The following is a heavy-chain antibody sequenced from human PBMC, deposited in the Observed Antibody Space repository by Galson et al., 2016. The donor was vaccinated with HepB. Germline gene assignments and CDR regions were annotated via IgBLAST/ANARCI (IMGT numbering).Heavy chain of an antibody. J-gene: IGHJ6*03. CDR2: MYHTEDT. D-gene: IGHD6-19*01. CDR3: ATGIVVAGKYYYYYMDV. V-gene: IGHV4-39*01. CDR1: GASISDTEYH. Sequence: SETLSLTCTVSGASISDTEYHWGWIRQPPGRGLEWVGSMYHTEDTYYNPSLKSRVTISVDTSKNQFSLRLNSVTAADTGVYYCATGIVVAGKYYYYYMDVWGKGTTVTVSS.